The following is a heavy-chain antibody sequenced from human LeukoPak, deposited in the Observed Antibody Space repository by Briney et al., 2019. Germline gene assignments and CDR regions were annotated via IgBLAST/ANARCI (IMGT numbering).Heavy chain of an antibody. V-gene: IGHV1-18*01. CDR1: GYTFTSYG. D-gene: IGHD3-3*01. CDR3: ARYGIGFWSGYYTDAYFDY. J-gene: IGHJ4*02. Sequence: ASVKVSCKASGYTFTSYGISWVRQAPGQGLEWMGWISAYKGNTNYAQKLQGRVTMTTDTSTSTAYMELRSLRSDDTAVYYCARYGIGFWSGYYTDAYFDYWGQGTLVTVSS. CDR2: ISAYKGNT.